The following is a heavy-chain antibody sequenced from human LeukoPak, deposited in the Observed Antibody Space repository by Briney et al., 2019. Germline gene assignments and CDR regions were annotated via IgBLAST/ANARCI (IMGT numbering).Heavy chain of an antibody. J-gene: IGHJ4*02. D-gene: IGHD3-22*01. Sequence: GGSLRLSCAASGFDFGAYEMNWVRQAPGKGPEWVAYFAGSDTTKYYADSVRGRFTISRDNARKSLYLQMNSLRAEDTALYYCTTLGYHLDSWGQGTLVTVSS. CDR3: TTLGYHLDS. CDR2: FAGSDTTK. V-gene: IGHV3-48*03. CDR1: GFDFGAYE.